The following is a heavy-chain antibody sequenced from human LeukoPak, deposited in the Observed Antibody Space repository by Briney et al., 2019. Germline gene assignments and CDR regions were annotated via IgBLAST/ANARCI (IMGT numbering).Heavy chain of an antibody. CDR2: INWNSGSI. J-gene: IGHJ6*02. CDR1: GFTFDDYA. D-gene: IGHD3-3*01. CDR3: AKDRVTIFGVVPGGVAYGMDV. V-gene: IGHV3-9*01. Sequence: GGSLRLSCAASGFTFDDYAMHWVRQAPGKGLEWVSGINWNSGSIGYADSVKGRFTISRDNAKNSLYLQMNSLRAEDTALHYCAKDRVTIFGVVPGGVAYGMDVWGQGTTVTVSS.